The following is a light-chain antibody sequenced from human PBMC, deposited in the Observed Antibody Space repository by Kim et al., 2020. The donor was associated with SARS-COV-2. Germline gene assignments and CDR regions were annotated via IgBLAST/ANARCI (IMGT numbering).Light chain of an antibody. V-gene: IGKV1-39*01. CDR1: QSIGTY. CDR3: QQTYGSPGVT. J-gene: IGKJ1*01. CDR2: VAS. Sequence: DIQMTQSPSSLPASLGDGVTITCRASQSIGTYLTWYQQKTGKAPDLLINVASNLQSGVPSRFRASGSGTDFTLTNSSLQPEDFAAYCCQQTYGSPGVTFGQGTKVDIK.